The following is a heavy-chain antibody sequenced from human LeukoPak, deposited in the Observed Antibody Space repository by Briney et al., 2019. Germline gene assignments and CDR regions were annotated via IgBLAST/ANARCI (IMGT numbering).Heavy chain of an antibody. CDR1: GYTFTGYY. Sequence: EASVKVSCKASGYTFTGYYMHWVRQAPGQGLEWMGSINPNSGGTNYGQKFQGWVTMTRDTSISTAYMERSRLRSDDTAVSYCARGAQLWGGEFDYWGQGTLVTVSS. J-gene: IGHJ4*02. V-gene: IGHV1-2*04. D-gene: IGHD5-18*01. CDR3: ARGAQLWGGEFDY. CDR2: INPNSGGT.